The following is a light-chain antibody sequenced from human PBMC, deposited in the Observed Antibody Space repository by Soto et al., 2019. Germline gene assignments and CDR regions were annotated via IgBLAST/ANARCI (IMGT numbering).Light chain of an antibody. CDR3: QQLWTYPLT. CDR2: AAS. Sequence: DTQLTQSPSFLSASVGDRVTIACRASQDVSRSVGWYQQKPGPAPKLLISAASTLNSGVPSRFSGSGSGTDFTLTISSLQAEDFATYYCQQLWTYPLTFGGGTKVEI. CDR1: QDVSRS. V-gene: IGKV1-9*01. J-gene: IGKJ4*01.